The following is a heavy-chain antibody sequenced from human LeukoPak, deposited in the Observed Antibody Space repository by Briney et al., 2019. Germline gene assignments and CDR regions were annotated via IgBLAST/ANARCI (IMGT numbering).Heavy chain of an antibody. CDR2: IITIFGTA. D-gene: IGHD3-22*01. V-gene: IGHV1-69*05. CDR1: GGTFSSYA. J-gene: IGHJ4*02. Sequence: SVKVSCKASGGTFSSYAISWVRQAPGQGLEWMGGIITIFGTANYAQKLQGRVTITTDESTSTAYMELSSLRSEDTAVYYCARAAYYYDSSGYYPVWGQGTLVTVSS. CDR3: ARAAYYYDSSGYYPV.